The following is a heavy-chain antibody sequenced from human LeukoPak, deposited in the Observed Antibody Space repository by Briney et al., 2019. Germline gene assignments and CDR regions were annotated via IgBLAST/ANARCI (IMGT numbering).Heavy chain of an antibody. V-gene: IGHV3-48*04. Sequence: GGSLRLSCAASGFTFSSYSMNWVRQAPGKGLEWVSYISSSSSTIYYADSVKGRFTISRDNAKNSLYLQMNSLRAEDTAVYYCARDSHGLPQEGGTDYWGQGTLVTVSS. CDR3: ARDSHGLPQEGGTDY. D-gene: IGHD5-18*01. J-gene: IGHJ4*02. CDR1: GFTFSSYS. CDR2: ISSSSSTI.